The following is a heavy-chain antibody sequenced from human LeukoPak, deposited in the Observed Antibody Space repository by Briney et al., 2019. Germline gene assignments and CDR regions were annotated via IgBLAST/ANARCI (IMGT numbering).Heavy chain of an antibody. J-gene: IGHJ4*02. CDR1: GFTFSNYM. Sequence: GGSLRLSCAASGFTFSNYMMHWVRQAPGKGLVWVSRIKGDGITITHADSVKGRFTISRDNAKNTLYLQMNSLRAEDTAVYYCLRDLNWSLDQWGQGTLVTVSS. V-gene: IGHV3-74*01. CDR3: LRDLNWSLDQ. CDR2: IKGDGITI. D-gene: IGHD1-20*01.